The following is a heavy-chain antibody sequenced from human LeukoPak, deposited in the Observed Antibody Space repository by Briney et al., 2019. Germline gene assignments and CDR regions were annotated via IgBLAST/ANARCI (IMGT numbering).Heavy chain of an antibody. V-gene: IGHV4-38-2*01. CDR3: ARGTTIFGVVEFDP. D-gene: IGHD3-3*01. CDR2: IYHSGST. J-gene: IGHJ5*02. CDR1: GYSISSGYY. Sequence: SETLSLTCAVSGYSISSGYYWGWIRQPPGKGLEWIGSIYHSGSTYHNPSLKSRVTISVDTSKNQFSLKLSSVTAADTAVYYCARGTTIFGVVEFDPWGQGTLVTVSS.